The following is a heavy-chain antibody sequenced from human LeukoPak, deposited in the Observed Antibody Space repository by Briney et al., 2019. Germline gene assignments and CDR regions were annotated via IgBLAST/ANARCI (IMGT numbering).Heavy chain of an antibody. J-gene: IGHJ4*02. CDR1: GYTFTSHG. D-gene: IGHD3-22*01. V-gene: IGHV1-18*01. Sequence: ASVKVSCKTYGYTFTSHGISWVRQAPGQGLEWMGWISAFNGETHYAQNLQGRVTMTTDTSTSTAYMELRSLRFDDTAVYYCARTHAYYYDSSGYYYYFDYWGQGTLVTVSS. CDR2: ISAFNGET. CDR3: ARTHAYYYDSSGYYYYFDY.